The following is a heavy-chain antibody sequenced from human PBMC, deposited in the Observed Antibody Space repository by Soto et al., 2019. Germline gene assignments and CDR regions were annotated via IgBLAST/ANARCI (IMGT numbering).Heavy chain of an antibody. J-gene: IGHJ6*03. D-gene: IGHD3-10*01. V-gene: IGHV1-8*01. CDR2: MNPSNGNT. CDR3: AGGYGSGGYYNPWYYYYYMDL. Sequence: QVQLVQSGAEVKKPGASVKVSCKASGYTFTSYDINWVRQATGQGLEWMGWMNPSNGNTGYAQTFQGRVTMTRTTTRSTAYMELSSLTSEDTAVYYCAGGYGSGGYYNPWYYYYYMDLWGKGTTVTVSS. CDR1: GYTFTSYD.